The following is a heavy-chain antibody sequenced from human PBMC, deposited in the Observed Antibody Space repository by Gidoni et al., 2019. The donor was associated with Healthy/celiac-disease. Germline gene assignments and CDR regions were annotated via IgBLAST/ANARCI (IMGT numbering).Heavy chain of an antibody. CDR1: GFTFSSYS. Sequence: EVQLVESGGGLVKPGGSLSLSCAASGFTFSSYSMNWVRQAPGKGLEWVSSISSSSSYIYYADSVKGRFTISRDNAKNSLYLQMNSLRAEDTAVYYCVATVTTLDYYYGMDVWGQGTMVTVSS. V-gene: IGHV3-21*01. CDR3: VATVTTLDYYYGMDV. CDR2: ISSSSSYI. J-gene: IGHJ6*02. D-gene: IGHD4-17*01.